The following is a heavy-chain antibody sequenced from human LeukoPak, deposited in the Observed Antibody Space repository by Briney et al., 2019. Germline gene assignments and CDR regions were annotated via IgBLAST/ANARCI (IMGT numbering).Heavy chain of an antibody. CDR1: GFTFSSYW. D-gene: IGHD2-2*01. V-gene: IGHV3-7*01. CDR3: ARERVGYCSSTSCYGEYYYYYMDV. J-gene: IGHJ6*03. CDR2: IKQDGSEK. Sequence: GGSLRFSCAASGFTFSSYWMSWVRQAPGKGLEWVANIKQDGSEKYYVDSVKGRFTISRDNAKNSLYLQMNSLRAEDTAVYYCARERVGYCSSTSCYGEYYYYYMDVWGKGTTVTVSS.